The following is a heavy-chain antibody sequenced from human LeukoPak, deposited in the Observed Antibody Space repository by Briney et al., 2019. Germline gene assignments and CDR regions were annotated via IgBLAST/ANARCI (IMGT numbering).Heavy chain of an antibody. CDR3: ARDIEAAGICFDH. CDR2: INQDGSEK. D-gene: IGHD6-13*01. V-gene: IGHV3-7*01. CDR1: GFIFSSFW. Sequence: GGSLRLSCEASGFIFSSFWMNWVRQAPGKGPEWVANINQDGSEKYYVDSVKGRFTISRDNAKNSLYLQMNSLRAEDAAVYYCARDIEAAGICFDHWGQGILVTVSS. J-gene: IGHJ4*02.